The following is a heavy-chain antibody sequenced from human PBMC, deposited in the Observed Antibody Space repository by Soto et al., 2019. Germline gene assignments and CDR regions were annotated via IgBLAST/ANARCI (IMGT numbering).Heavy chain of an antibody. CDR2: IWYDGSNK. CDR3: ARDGNWNYLSPYYYYYMDV. V-gene: IGHV3-33*01. CDR1: GFTFSSYG. Sequence: PGGSLRLSCAASGFTFSSYGMHWVRQAPGKGLEWVAVIWYDGSNKYYADSVKGRFTISRDNSKNTLYLQMNSLRAEDTAVYYCARDGNWNYLSPYYYYYMDVWGKGTTVTVSS. D-gene: IGHD1-7*01. J-gene: IGHJ6*03.